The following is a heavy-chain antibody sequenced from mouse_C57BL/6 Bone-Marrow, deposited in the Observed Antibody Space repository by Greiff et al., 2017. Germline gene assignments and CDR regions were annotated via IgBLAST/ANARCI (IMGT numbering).Heavy chain of an antibody. Sequence: EVHLVESGGGLVKPGGSLKLSCAASGFTFSDYGMHWVRQAPEKGLEWVAYISSGSSTIYYADTVKGRFTISRDNAKNTLFLQMTSLRSEDTAMYYCARTYYYGSSYPFDYWGQGTTLTVSS. CDR1: GFTFSDYG. D-gene: IGHD1-1*01. V-gene: IGHV5-17*01. CDR3: ARTYYYGSSYPFDY. CDR2: ISSGSSTI. J-gene: IGHJ2*01.